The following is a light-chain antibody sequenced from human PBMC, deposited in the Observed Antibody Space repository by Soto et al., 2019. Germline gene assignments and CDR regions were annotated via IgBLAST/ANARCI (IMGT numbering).Light chain of an antibody. J-gene: IGLJ1*01. CDR2: DVS. CDR3: CSHAGTYIYV. Sequence: QSALTQPRSVSGSPGQSVTISCTGTSSDVGGYNYVSWYQQHPGKAHKLMIYDVSKRPSGVPDRFSGFKSGNTASLTFSGLQAEDEADYSCCSHAGTYIYVFGTGTKVTVL. CDR1: SSDVGGYNY. V-gene: IGLV2-11*01.